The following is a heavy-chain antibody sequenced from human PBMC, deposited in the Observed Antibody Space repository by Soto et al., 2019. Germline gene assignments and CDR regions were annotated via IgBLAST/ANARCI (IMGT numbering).Heavy chain of an antibody. CDR2: INHSGST. V-gene: IGHV4-34*01. D-gene: IGHD3-16*02. Sequence: PSETLSLTCAVYGGSFSGYYWSWIRQPPGKGLEWIGEINHSGSTNYNPSLKSRVTISVDTSKNQFSLKLSSVTAADTAVYYCARGQGYYDYIWGSYRPPLGFDYWGQGTLVTVSS. CDR1: GGSFSGYY. CDR3: ARGQGYYDYIWGSYRPPLGFDY. J-gene: IGHJ4*02.